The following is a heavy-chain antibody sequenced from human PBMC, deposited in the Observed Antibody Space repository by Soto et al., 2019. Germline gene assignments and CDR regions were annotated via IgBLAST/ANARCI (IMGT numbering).Heavy chain of an antibody. CDR1: GYTFTNYA. CDR3: ARGGYKDS. CDR2: ISTQSGTT. Sequence: QVQLVQSGVEVKKPGASMKISCRTSGYTFTNYAINWVRQAPGQGLEWVAWISTQSGTTKYGQRLQGRVTVTTDTSTSIAYMELRNLRSDDTALYYCARGGYKDSWGQGTLVTVSS. V-gene: IGHV1-18*01. J-gene: IGHJ4*02. D-gene: IGHD5-12*01.